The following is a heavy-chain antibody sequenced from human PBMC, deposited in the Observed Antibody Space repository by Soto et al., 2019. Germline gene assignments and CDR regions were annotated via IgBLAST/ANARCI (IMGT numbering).Heavy chain of an antibody. CDR1: GGSISSSSYY. CDR2: IYYSGST. CDR3: ARHYSTDAFDI. Sequence: QLQLQESGPGLVKPSDTLSLTCTVSGGSISSSSYYWGWIRQPPGKGLEWIGSIYYSGSTYYNPSLKSRVTISVDTSKNQFALKLSSVTAADTAVYYCARHYSTDAFDIWGQGTMVTVSS. V-gene: IGHV4-39*01. D-gene: IGHD6-13*01. J-gene: IGHJ3*02.